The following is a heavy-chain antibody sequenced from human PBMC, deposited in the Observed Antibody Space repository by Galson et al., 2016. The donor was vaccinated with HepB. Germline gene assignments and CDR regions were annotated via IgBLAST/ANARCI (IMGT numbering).Heavy chain of an antibody. D-gene: IGHD1-26*01. V-gene: IGHV1-8*01. CDR2: MNPKTGNT. Sequence: SVKVSCKASGYTFSTYDINWLRQAAGQGLEWMGWMNPKTGNTGYAQKFQGRVTMTRNTSMGTADMDLRGLRSEDTAVYYCARGVRIVGASTYLFDYRGQGTLVTVSS. CDR1: GYTFSTYD. J-gene: IGHJ4*02. CDR3: ARGVRIVGASTYLFDY.